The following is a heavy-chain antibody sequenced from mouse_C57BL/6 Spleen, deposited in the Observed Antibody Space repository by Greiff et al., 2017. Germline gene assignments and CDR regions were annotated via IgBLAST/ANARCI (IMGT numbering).Heavy chain of an antibody. Sequence: VQLQQPGAELVRPGTSVKLSCKASGYTFTSYWMHWVKQRPGQGLEWIGVIDPSDSYTNYNQQFKGKATLTVDTSSSTAYMQLSSLTSEDSAVYYCARDNPTLYFDYWGQGTTLTVSS. CDR3: ARDNPTLYFDY. V-gene: IGHV1-59*01. CDR1: GYTFTSYW. CDR2: IDPSDSYT. J-gene: IGHJ2*01.